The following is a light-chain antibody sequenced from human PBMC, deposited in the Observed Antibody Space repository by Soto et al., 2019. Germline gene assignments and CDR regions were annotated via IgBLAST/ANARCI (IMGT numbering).Light chain of an antibody. CDR1: SSDVGGYNY. CDR3: SSYTSSSTYV. CDR2: DVS. Sequence: QCALTQTAAGSGSPGQAITISGTGTSSDVGGYNYVSWYQQHPGKAPKLMIYDVSNRPSGVSNRFSGSKSGNTASLTISGLQAEDEADYYCSSYTSSSTYVFGTGTKVTVL. V-gene: IGLV2-14*01. J-gene: IGLJ1*01.